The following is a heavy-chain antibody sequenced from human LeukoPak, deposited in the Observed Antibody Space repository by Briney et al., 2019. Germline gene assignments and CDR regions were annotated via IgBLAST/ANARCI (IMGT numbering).Heavy chain of an antibody. CDR1: GFIFSSYA. J-gene: IGHJ6*02. D-gene: IGHD3-10*01. V-gene: IGHV3-23*01. CDR2: ISGSGGST. Sequence: HTGGSLRLSCAASGFIFSSYAMSWVRQAPGKGLEWVSGISGSGGSTHYADSVKGRFTISRDNSKNTLHLQMNSLRAEDTAVYYCTRVSVGRFGSRRYYYYYGMDVWGQGTTVTVSS. CDR3: TRVSVGRFGSRRYYYYYGMDV.